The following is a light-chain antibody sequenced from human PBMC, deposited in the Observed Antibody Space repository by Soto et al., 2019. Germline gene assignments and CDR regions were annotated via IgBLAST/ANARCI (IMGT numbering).Light chain of an antibody. CDR1: QSIDSW. V-gene: IGKV1-5*03. CDR3: QQYKSFSLT. Sequence: DIQMTQSPSTLSASVGDRVTITCRASQSIDSWLAWYQQKPGKAPNLLIYKTSNVESGVPSRFSGSGSGTEFSLTISSLQPDDCATYYCQQYKSFSLTFGGGTRVEVK. J-gene: IGKJ4*02. CDR2: KTS.